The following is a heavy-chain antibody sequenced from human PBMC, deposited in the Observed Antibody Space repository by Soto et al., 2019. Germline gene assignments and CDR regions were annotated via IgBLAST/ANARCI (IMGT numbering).Heavy chain of an antibody. Sequence: SETLSLTCTVSGGSISSGGYYWSWIRQHPGKGLEWIGYIYYSGSTYYNPSLKSRVTISVDTSKNQFSLKLSSVTAADTAVYYCAREGSSLLWFGELSRWFDPWGQGTLVTVSS. J-gene: IGHJ5*02. CDR2: IYYSGST. V-gene: IGHV4-31*03. CDR3: AREGSSLLWFGELSRWFDP. D-gene: IGHD3-10*01. CDR1: GGSISSGGYY.